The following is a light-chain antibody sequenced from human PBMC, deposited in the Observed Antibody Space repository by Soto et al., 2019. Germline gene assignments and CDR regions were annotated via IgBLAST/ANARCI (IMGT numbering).Light chain of an antibody. CDR2: DAS. CDR1: QDISNY. Sequence: DLQMTQSPSSLSASVGDRVTITCQASQDISNYLNWYQQKPGKAPKLLIYDASNFETGVPSRFSGSASGTDFTFTISSLQPEDISTYYCQQYDNLPPFTFGPGTKVDIK. CDR3: QQYDNLPPFT. J-gene: IGKJ3*01. V-gene: IGKV1-33*01.